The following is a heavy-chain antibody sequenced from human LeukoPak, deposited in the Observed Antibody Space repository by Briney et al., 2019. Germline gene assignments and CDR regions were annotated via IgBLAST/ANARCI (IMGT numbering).Heavy chain of an antibody. J-gene: IGHJ6*02. CDR2: ISANSANI. CDR3: ARDFCTGCNYYFYGMDV. Sequence: GGSLRLSCAASGFTFDVYVMHWVRQAPGRGLEWVSGISANSANIGYADSVKGRFTLSRDNAKNSLYLQMNSLRTEDTALYYCARDFCTGCNYYFYGMDVWGRGTTVTVSS. D-gene: IGHD2-2*01. CDR1: GFTFDVYV. V-gene: IGHV3-9*01.